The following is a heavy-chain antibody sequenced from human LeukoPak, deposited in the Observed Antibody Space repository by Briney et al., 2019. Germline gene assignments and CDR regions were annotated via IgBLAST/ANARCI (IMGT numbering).Heavy chain of an antibody. CDR3: ARDGYCSGGSCYSHYFDY. CDR2: IYSGGST. CDR1: GFTFSSYG. J-gene: IGHJ4*02. Sequence: GGSLRLSCAASGFTFSSYGMHWVRQAPGKGLEWVSVIYSGGSTYYADSVKGRFTISRDNSKNTLYLQMNSLRAEDTAVYYCARDGYCSGGSCYSHYFDYWGQGTLVTVSS. D-gene: IGHD2-15*01. V-gene: IGHV3-53*01.